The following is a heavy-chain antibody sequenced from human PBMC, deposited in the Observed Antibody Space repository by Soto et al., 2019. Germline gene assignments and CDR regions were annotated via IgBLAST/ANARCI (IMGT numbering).Heavy chain of an antibody. CDR3: AKNQGVELVPLATVDWFDP. Sequence: GESLKISCAASGFIFENFGMSWVRQAPGKGLEWISSISGSGFKKYYADSVKGRFTISRDNSKSTVYLELNNLSAEDTAVYHCAKNQGVELVPLATVDWFDPWGQGSVVTVSS. CDR1: GFIFENFG. D-gene: IGHD1-26*01. V-gene: IGHV3-23*01. J-gene: IGHJ5*02. CDR2: ISGSGFKK.